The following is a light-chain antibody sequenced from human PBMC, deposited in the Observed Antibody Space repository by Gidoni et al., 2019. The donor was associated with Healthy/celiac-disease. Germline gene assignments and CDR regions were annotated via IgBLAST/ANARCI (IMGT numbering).Light chain of an antibody. J-gene: IGLJ1*01. V-gene: IGLV1-40*01. CDR3: QSYDSSLSGSV. CDR1: SSNIGAGYD. Sequence: QSVLTPPPSVSGAPGQRVTISCTWSSSNIGAGYDVHWYQQLPGTAPKLLIYGNSNRPSGVPDRFSGSKSGTSASLAITGLQAEDEADYYCQSYDSSLSGSVFGTGTKVTVL. CDR2: GNS.